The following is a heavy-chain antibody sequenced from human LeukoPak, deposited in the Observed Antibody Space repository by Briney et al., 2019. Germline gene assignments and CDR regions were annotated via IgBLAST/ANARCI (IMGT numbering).Heavy chain of an antibody. CDR3: AKIGDYYASGSFDY. J-gene: IGHJ4*02. CDR2: IRGGVGT. Sequence: PGGSLRLSCAASGFTFSNYAMAWVRQAPGKGLEWVSAIRGGVGTYDADSVKGRFTISRDNSKNTLYLQMNSLRAEDTAVYYCAKIGDYYASGSFDYWGQGTLVTVSS. V-gene: IGHV3-23*01. CDR1: GFTFSNYA. D-gene: IGHD3-10*01.